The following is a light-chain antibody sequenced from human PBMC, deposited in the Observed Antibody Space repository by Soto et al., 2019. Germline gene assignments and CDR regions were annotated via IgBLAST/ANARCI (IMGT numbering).Light chain of an antibody. J-gene: IGLJ1*01. CDR3: CSYAGSSTLV. Sequence: QSALTQPASVSGSPGQSITIYCTGTSSDVGSYNLVSWYQQHPGKAPKLMIYEVSKRPSGVSNRFSGSNSGNTASLTISGLQAEDEADYYCCSYAGSSTLVFGTGTKLTVL. CDR1: SSDVGSYNL. V-gene: IGLV2-23*02. CDR2: EVS.